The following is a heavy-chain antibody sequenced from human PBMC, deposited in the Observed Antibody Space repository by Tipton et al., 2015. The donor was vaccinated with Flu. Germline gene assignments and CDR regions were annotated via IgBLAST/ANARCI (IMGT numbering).Heavy chain of an antibody. CDR2: IYFGGST. CDR3: ASGSYGVLLYFNY. V-gene: IGHV4-59*11. J-gene: IGHJ4*02. D-gene: IGHD1-26*01. CDR1: GGSISGLY. Sequence: TLSLTCSVSGGSISGLYWNWIRQPPGKGLEWIGYIYFGGSTEYNPSLRIRVTISLDTSKKHFSLNLSSVIAADTAMYFCASGSYGVLLYFNYWGQGPLGIVSS.